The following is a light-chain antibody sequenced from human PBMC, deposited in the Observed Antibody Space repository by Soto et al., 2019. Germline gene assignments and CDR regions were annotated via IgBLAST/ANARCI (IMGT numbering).Light chain of an antibody. CDR1: SSYVGGFNY. Sequence: QSALTQPASVSGSPGQSITISCTATSSYVGGFNYVSWYQQHPGRAPKLLIYEVTNRPSGVSDRFSGSKSGNTASLIISGLQAEDEAAYYCSSYTISNSVVFGGGTKLTVL. J-gene: IGLJ2*01. CDR3: SSYTISNSVV. V-gene: IGLV2-14*01. CDR2: EVT.